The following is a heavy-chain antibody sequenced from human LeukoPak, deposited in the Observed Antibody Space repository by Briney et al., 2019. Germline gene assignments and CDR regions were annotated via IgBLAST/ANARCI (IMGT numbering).Heavy chain of an antibody. CDR3: ARTLLWFGEPLYYFDY. D-gene: IGHD3-10*01. V-gene: IGHV4-59*01. CDR2: IYYSGST. J-gene: IGHJ4*02. CDR1: GGSISSYY. Sequence: SETLSLTCTVSGGSISSYYWSWIRQPPGKGLEWIGYIYYSGSTNYNPSLKSRVTISVDTSKNQFSLKLSSMTAADTAVYYCARTLLWFGEPLYYFDYWGQGTLVTVSS.